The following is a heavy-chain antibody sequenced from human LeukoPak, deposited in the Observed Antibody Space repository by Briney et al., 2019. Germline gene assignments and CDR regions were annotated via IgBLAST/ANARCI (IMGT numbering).Heavy chain of an antibody. Sequence: SETLSLTCAVYGGSFSGYYWSWIRQPPGKGLEWIGEINHSGSTNYNPSLKSRVTISVDTSKNQFSLKLSPVTAADTAVYYCARVRLRFGYWGPGALGTVS. D-gene: IGHD2-15*01. CDR3: ARVRLRFGY. CDR2: INHSGST. CDR1: GGSFSGYY. V-gene: IGHV4-34*01. J-gene: IGHJ4*02.